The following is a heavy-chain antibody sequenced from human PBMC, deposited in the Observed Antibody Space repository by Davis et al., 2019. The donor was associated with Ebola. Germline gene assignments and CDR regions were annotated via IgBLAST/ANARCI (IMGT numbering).Heavy chain of an antibody. CDR3: AIHSHYNRWGSMDV. Sequence: ASVKVSCKASGYTFTDYYMHWVRQAPGQGLEWMGWINPNSGGTNYAQKFQGRVTMTRDTSISTAYMKLSRLRSDDTAVYYCAIHSHYNRWGSMDVWGQGTTVTVSS. D-gene: IGHD1-1*01. CDR2: INPNSGGT. J-gene: IGHJ6*02. V-gene: IGHV1-2*02. CDR1: GYTFTDYY.